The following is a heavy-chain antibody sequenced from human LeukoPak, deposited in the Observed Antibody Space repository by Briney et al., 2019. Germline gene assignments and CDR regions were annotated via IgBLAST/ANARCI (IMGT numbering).Heavy chain of an antibody. V-gene: IGHV1-2*06. CDR1: GDTFTGYY. CDR2: INPTSGGT. D-gene: IGHD2-2*02. J-gene: IGHJ6*02. Sequence: ASVQVSCKASGDTFTGYYMHWVRQAPGQGLEWMGRINPTSGGTNYAQKFQGRVTMTRDTSISTAYMELSRLRSDDTAVYYCARGLVSRALYCSSTSCYKRPHYYYGMDVWGQGTTVTVSS. CDR3: ARGLVSRALYCSSTSCYKRPHYYYGMDV.